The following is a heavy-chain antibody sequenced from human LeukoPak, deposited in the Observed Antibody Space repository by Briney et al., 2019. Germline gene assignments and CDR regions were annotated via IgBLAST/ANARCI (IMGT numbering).Heavy chain of an antibody. CDR2: IYYSGST. Sequence: SETLSLTCAVSGGSISSYYWSWIRQPPGKGLEWIGYIYYSGSTNYNPSLKSRVTISVDTSKNQFSLKLSSVTAADTAVYYCARDLGGNHGMDVWGQGTTVTVSS. J-gene: IGHJ6*02. D-gene: IGHD3-10*01. CDR3: ARDLGGNHGMDV. CDR1: GGSISSYY. V-gene: IGHV4-59*01.